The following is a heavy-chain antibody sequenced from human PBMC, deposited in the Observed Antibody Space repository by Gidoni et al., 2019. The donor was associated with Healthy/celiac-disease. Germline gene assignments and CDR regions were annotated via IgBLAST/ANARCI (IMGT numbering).Heavy chain of an antibody. V-gene: IGHV3-53*01. D-gene: IGHD2-15*01. CDR3: ARGRYCSGGSCYDWFDP. J-gene: IGHJ5*02. CDR2: LCRGGST. CDR1: GFTVSSNY. Sequence: VQLVESGGGLIQPGGSLRLSCAASGFTVSSNYLSWVRQALGKGLEWVSVLCRGGSTYYADAVKGRFTISRDNSKNTLYLQMNSLRADDTAVYYCARGRYCSGGSCYDWFDPWGQGTLVTFSS.